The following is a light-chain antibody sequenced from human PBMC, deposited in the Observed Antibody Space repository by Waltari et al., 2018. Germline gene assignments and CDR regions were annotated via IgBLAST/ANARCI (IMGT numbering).Light chain of an antibody. CDR2: AAS. V-gene: IGKV3-20*01. Sequence: VLPQSPGTLSLSPGERATLPCRASQRVANSYLAWYQQRPGQAPRLLIYAASSRATGIPDRFSGSVSGTDFTLTISRLEPEDSAVYYCHQYGNSARTFGQGTKVEIK. CDR1: QRVANSY. CDR3: HQYGNSART. J-gene: IGKJ1*01.